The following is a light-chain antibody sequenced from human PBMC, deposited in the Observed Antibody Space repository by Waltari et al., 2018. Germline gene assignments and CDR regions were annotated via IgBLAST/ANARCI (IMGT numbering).Light chain of an antibody. CDR2: WAS. CDR1: QSVLYSSNKKDY. Sequence: DIVMTQSPDSLPVSLGDRATINCKSSQSVLYSSNKKDYIAWYQHKPGQAPKLLLYWASTRKSGVPDRFSSSGSGTNFNLTISSLQAEDVAVYYCHQYYTTPPTFGGGTKVEIK. V-gene: IGKV4-1*01. J-gene: IGKJ4*01. CDR3: HQYYTTPPT.